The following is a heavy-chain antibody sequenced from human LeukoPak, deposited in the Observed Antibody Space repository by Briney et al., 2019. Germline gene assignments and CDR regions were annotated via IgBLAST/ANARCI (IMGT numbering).Heavy chain of an antibody. CDR1: GGSISSYY. Sequence: SEALSLTCTVSGGSISSYYWSWIRQPAGKGLEWIGRIYTSGSTNYNPSLKSRVTMSVDTSKNQFSLKLSSVTAADTAVYYCARDTREGSTSFNYYYGMDVWGQGTTVTVSS. CDR3: ARDTREGSTSFNYYYGMDV. V-gene: IGHV4-4*07. CDR2: IYTSGST. J-gene: IGHJ6*02. D-gene: IGHD2-2*01.